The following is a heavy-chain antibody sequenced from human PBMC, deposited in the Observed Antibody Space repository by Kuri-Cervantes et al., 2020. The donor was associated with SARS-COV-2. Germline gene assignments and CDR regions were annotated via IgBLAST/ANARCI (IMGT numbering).Heavy chain of an antibody. Sequence: GESLKISCAASGFTFSSYSMNWARQAPGKGLEWVSSISSSSSYIYYADSVKGRFTISRDNAKNSLYLQMNSLRAEDTAVYYCARGGYSSSWYSDYWGQGTLVTVSS. V-gene: IGHV3-21*01. CDR2: ISSSSSYI. CDR3: ARGGYSSSWYSDY. CDR1: GFTFSSYS. J-gene: IGHJ4*02. D-gene: IGHD6-13*01.